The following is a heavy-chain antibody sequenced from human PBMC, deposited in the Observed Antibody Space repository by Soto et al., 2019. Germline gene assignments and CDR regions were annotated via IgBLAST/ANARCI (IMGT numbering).Heavy chain of an antibody. CDR2: IYYSGST. CDR1: GGSISSGDYY. Sequence: QVQLQESGPGLVKPSQTLSLTCTVSGGSISSGDYYWSWIRQPPGKGLEWIGYIYYSGSTYYNPSPKSRFTRXXDXSXXQFSLKLSSVTAADTAVYYCARGDLWFGEIYGMDVWGQGTTVTVSS. D-gene: IGHD3-10*01. V-gene: IGHV4-30-4*01. CDR3: ARGDLWFGEIYGMDV. J-gene: IGHJ6*02.